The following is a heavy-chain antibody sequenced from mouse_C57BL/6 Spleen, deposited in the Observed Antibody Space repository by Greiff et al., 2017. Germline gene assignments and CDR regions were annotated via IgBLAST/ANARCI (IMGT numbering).Heavy chain of an antibody. CDR2: INYDGSST. J-gene: IGHJ1*03. V-gene: IGHV5-16*01. CDR3: ARPFYDYDWYFDV. Sequence: EVQLVESEGGLVQPGSSMKLSCTASGFTFSDYYMAWVRQVPEKGLEWVANINYDGSSTYYLDSLKSRFIISRDNAKNILYLQMSSLKYEDTSTYYCARPFYDYDWYFDVWGTGTTVTVSS. D-gene: IGHD2-4*01. CDR1: GFTFSDYY.